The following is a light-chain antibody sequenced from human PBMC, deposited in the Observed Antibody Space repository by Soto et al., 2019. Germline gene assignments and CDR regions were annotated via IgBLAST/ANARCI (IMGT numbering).Light chain of an antibody. CDR2: DAS. CDR1: QSVSSN. Sequence: EIVMTQSPATLSVSPGDRATLSCRASQSVSSNLAWYQQKPGQAPRLLIDDASTRAPGIPARFSGSGSGTEFTLTISSLQSEDFAVYYCQQYSAWWTFGQGTTVEIK. J-gene: IGKJ1*01. V-gene: IGKV3-15*01. CDR3: QQYSAWWT.